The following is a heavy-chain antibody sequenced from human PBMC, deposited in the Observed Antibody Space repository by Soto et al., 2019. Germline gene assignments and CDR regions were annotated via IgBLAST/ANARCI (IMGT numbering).Heavy chain of an antibody. CDR2: ISGSGNTI. J-gene: IGHJ4*02. V-gene: IGHV3-11*01. Sequence: GSLRLSVAASGFIFSHHYMRWFRQAPGKGLECLAYISGSGNTIYYADSVQARFTISRDNTKKSLYLQMDGLRAEDTALYYCATYTSPYTSGSFDHWGQGTLVSVSA. CDR3: ATYTSPYTSGSFDH. CDR1: GFIFSHHY. D-gene: IGHD3-10*01.